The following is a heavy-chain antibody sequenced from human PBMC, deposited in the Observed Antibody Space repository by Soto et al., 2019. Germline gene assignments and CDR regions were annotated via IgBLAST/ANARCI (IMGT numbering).Heavy chain of an antibody. CDR1: GFSFRTYG. J-gene: IGHJ4*02. Sequence: VQLVAFGGGVVQPGRSLRLSCAASGFSFRTYGMHWVRQAPGKGLEWVAVISYDGSNQYYADSVRGRFTISRDNSKSTLYLQMSSLRADDTAVYYCAKDYGDYEIDYWGQGTLVTVSS. CDR2: ISYDGSNQ. D-gene: IGHD4-17*01. V-gene: IGHV3-30*18. CDR3: AKDYGDYEIDY.